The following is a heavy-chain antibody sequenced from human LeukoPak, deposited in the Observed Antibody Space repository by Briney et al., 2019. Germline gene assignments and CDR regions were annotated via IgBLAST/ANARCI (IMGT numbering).Heavy chain of an antibody. D-gene: IGHD2-15*01. CDR1: GYTFTGYY. J-gene: IGHJ5*02. V-gene: IGHV1-2*06. CDR2: INPNSGGT. Sequence: GASVRVSYKAAGYTFTGYYMFWVRQALGQGLEWMGRINPNSGGTNYAQKFQGRVTMTRDTSISTAYMELSRLRSDDTAVYYCARGYCSGGSCYSVENWFDPWGQGTLVTVSS. CDR3: ARGYCSGGSCYSVENWFDP.